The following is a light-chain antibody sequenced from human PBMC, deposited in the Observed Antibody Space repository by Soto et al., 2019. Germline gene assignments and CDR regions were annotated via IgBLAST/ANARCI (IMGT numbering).Light chain of an antibody. CDR3: SSYTTSSTRV. J-gene: IGLJ1*01. CDR1: SSDIGIYKY. CDR2: EVT. V-gene: IGLV2-14*01. Sequence: QSVLTQPASVPGSPGQSIAISCTGSSSDIGIYKYVSWYQQHPGKVPKLIIYEVTNRPSGVSNRFSGSKSGNTASLTISGLQAEDEADYYCSSYTTSSTRVFGPGTKVTVL.